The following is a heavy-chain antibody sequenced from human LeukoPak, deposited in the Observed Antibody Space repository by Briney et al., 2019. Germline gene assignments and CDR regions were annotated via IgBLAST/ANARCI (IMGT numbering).Heavy chain of an antibody. J-gene: IGHJ4*02. CDR3: AKGSGYDTDFDY. CDR1: GFTFSTYV. V-gene: IGHV3-23*01. Sequence: GGSLRLSCAASGFTFSTYVMSWVRQAPGKGLEGVSGISGSCDNTYYADSVKGRFTISRDNSNNTLYLQMNSLRAEDTAVYYCAKGSGYDTDFDYWGQGTLVSVSS. D-gene: IGHD5-12*01. CDR2: ISGSCDNT.